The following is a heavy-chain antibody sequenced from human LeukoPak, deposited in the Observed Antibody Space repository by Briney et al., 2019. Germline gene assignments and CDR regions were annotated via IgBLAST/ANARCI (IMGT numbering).Heavy chain of an antibody. CDR3: ARDRGSYSDY. D-gene: IGHD1-26*01. Sequence: PGGSLRLSCAASGFTFSSYWIHWVRQAPGKGLVWVSRINTDGRTTNYADSVKGRFTISRDNAKNTLYLQMNNLRAGDTAVYYCARDRGSYSDYWGQGTLVTVSP. CDR2: INTDGRTT. V-gene: IGHV3-74*01. CDR1: GFTFSSYW. J-gene: IGHJ4*02.